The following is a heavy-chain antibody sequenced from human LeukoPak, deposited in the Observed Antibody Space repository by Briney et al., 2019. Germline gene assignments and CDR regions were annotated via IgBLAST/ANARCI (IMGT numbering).Heavy chain of an antibody. Sequence: GGSLRLSCAASGFTFSSYGMHWVRQAPGKGLEWVGFIRSKAFGETAEYAASVKGRFTISRDDSKSIAYLQMNSLKTEDTAVYYCTRDRGSSTLGDYWGQGTLVTVSS. D-gene: IGHD7-27*01. CDR3: TRDRGSSTLGDY. CDR1: GFTFSSYG. J-gene: IGHJ4*02. V-gene: IGHV3-49*04. CDR2: IRSKAFGETA.